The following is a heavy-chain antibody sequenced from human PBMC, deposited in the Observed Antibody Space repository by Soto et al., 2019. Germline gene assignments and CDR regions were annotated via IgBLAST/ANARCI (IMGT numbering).Heavy chain of an antibody. CDR3: SRSRWTTGPSRG. CDR1: GDSVSSSY. V-gene: IGHV4-59*02. D-gene: IGHD2-8*02. Sequence: SETLSLTCTVSGDSVSSSYWTWIRQPPGKGLEWIGYIYYSGSINYNPSLKSRVTMSVDTSKNQFSLKLSSVTAADTAVYYCSRSRWTTGPSRGWGQGTLVTVSS. CDR2: IYYSGSI. J-gene: IGHJ4*02.